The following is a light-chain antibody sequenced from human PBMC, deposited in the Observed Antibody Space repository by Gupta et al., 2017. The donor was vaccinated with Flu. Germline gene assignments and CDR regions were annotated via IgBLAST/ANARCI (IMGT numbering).Light chain of an antibody. V-gene: IGLV2-14*01. Sequence: QSALTQPASVSGSPGPSITFSCTGTSSDIGAYNYVSWYQQHPNKAPKLMIYEVSNRPSGVSNRFSGSKSGNTASLTISGLQAEDEADYYCSSYTGSGSVFGGGTKVAVL. CDR1: SSDIGAYNY. J-gene: IGLJ3*02. CDR2: EVS. CDR3: SSYTGSGSV.